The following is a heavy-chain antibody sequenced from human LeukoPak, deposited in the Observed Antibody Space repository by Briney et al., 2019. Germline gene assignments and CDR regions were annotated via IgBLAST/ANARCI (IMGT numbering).Heavy chain of an antibody. CDR1: GGSISSYY. D-gene: IGHD4/OR15-4a*01. V-gene: IGHV4-59*08. Sequence: SETLSLTCTVSGGSISSYYWSWIRQPPGKGLEWIGYIYYSGSTNYNPSLKSRVTISVDTSKNQFSLKLSSVTAADTAVYCCARMGNPAMVTTDYWGQGTLVTVSS. CDR2: IYYSGST. J-gene: IGHJ4*02. CDR3: ARMGNPAMVTTDY.